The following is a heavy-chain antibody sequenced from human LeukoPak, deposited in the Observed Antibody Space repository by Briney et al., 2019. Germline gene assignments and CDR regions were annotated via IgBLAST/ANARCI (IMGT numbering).Heavy chain of an antibody. Sequence: SETLSLTCAVYGGSFSGYYWSWIRQHPGKGLEWIGEINHSGSTNYNPSLKSRVTISVDTSKNQFSLKLSSVTAADSAVYYCARNATYPFDSWGQGTLVTVSS. CDR1: GGSFSGYY. J-gene: IGHJ4*02. V-gene: IGHV4-34*01. CDR3: ARNATYPFDS. CDR2: INHSGST.